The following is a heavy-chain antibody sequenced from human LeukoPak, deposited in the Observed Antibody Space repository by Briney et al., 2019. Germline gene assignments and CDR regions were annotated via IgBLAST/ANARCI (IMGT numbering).Heavy chain of an antibody. CDR1: GFTFSSYG. CDR3: SRDGEHGYNDIDF. D-gene: IGHD5-24*01. J-gene: IGHJ4*02. V-gene: IGHV3-30*03. CDR2: ISEDGSNK. Sequence: PGGSLRLSCAASGFTFSSYGMHWVRQAPGRGLESVAVISEDGSNKYYAGSVKGRFTISRDNSENTLYLQMNSLRAEDTALYYCSRDGEHGYNDIDFWGQGTQVTVSS.